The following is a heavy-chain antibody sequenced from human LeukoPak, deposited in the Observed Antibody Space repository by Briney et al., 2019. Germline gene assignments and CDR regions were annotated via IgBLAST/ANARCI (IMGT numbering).Heavy chain of an antibody. Sequence: GASVKVSCKASGYTFTSYDINWVRQATGQGLEWMGWMNPNSGNTGYAQKFQGRVTMTRNTSISTAYMELSRLRSDDTAVYYCARDPPASSSPPFDIWGQGTLVTVSS. CDR1: GYTFTSYD. CDR3: ARDPPASSSPPFDI. J-gene: IGHJ3*02. D-gene: IGHD6-6*01. CDR2: MNPNSGNT. V-gene: IGHV1-8*01.